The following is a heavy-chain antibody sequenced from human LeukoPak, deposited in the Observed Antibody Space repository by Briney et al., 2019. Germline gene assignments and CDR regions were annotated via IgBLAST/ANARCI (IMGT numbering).Heavy chain of an antibody. V-gene: IGHV3-66*02. CDR1: GFTVSSNY. Sequence: GGSLRLSCAASGFTVSSNYMSWVRQAPGKGLEWVSVIYSGGSTYYADSVKGRFTISRDNSKNTLYLLMDSLRAEDTAVYYCARDRYSSSLDYWGQGTLATVSS. CDR2: IYSGGST. D-gene: IGHD6-6*01. CDR3: ARDRYSSSLDY. J-gene: IGHJ4*02.